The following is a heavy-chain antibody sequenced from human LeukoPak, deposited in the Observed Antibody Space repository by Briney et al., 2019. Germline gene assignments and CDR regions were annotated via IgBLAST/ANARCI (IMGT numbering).Heavy chain of an antibody. J-gene: IGHJ4*02. CDR2: INYSGST. D-gene: IGHD3-10*01. CDR1: GGSISSSSHY. CDR3: ARATWFGELFRFDY. Sequence: SETLSLTCTVSGGSISSSSHYWSWIRQPPGKGLEWIASINYSGSTNYNPSLKSRVTISVDTSKNQFSLKLSSVTAADTAVYYCARATWFGELFRFDYWGQGTLVTVSS. V-gene: IGHV4-39*07.